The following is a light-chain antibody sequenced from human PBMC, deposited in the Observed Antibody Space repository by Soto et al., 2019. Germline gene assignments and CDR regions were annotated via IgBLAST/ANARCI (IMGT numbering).Light chain of an antibody. J-gene: IGKJ1*01. V-gene: IGKV3-20*01. CDR3: QQYAHLPIT. Sequence: PGERATLSCRASQSLGSGYLAWYQQKAGQAPRLLIYDATSGATGIPDRFSGSGSGTDFALTISRVEAEDFAVYYCQQYAHLPITFGQGTKGDIK. CDR1: QSLGSGY. CDR2: DAT.